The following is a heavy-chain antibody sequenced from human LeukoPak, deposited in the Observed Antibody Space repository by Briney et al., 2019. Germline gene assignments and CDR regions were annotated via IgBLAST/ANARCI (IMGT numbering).Heavy chain of an antibody. J-gene: IGHJ4*02. D-gene: IGHD1-26*01. CDR1: GGSFSGYY. V-gene: IGHV4-34*01. CDR2: INHSGST. CDR3: ARGNGGYYSFDY. Sequence: PSETLSLTCAVYGGSFSGYYWSWIRQPPGKGLEWIGEINHSGSTNYNPSLKSRVTISVDTSKNQFSLKLSSVTAADTAVYYCARGNGGYYSFDYWGQGTLVTVSS.